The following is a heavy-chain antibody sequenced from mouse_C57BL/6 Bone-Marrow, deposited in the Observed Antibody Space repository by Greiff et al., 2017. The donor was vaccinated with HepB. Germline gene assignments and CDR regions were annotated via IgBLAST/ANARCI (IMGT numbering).Heavy chain of an antibody. CDR1: GYTFTSYW. CDR2: IHPNSGST. Sequence: QVQLQQPGAELVKPGASVKLSCKASGYTFTSYWMHWVKQRPGQGLEWIGMIHPNSGSTNYNEKFKSKATLTVYKSSSTAYMQLSSLTSEDSAVYYCATIYYGYDSAMDYWGQGTSVTVSS. CDR3: ATIYYGYDSAMDY. D-gene: IGHD2-2*01. J-gene: IGHJ4*01. V-gene: IGHV1-64*01.